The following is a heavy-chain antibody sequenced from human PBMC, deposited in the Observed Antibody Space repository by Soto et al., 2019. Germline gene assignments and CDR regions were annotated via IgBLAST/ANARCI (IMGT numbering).Heavy chain of an antibody. V-gene: IGHV4-4*02. J-gene: IGHJ4*02. CDR1: GGSISSGGYS. CDR3: ARATGGYSYGYFDY. D-gene: IGHD5-18*01. CDR2: IYHSGST. Sequence: LETLSVTCAVSGGSISSGGYSWSWVRQPPGKGLEWIGEIYHSGSTNYNPSLKSRVTISVDKSKNQFSLKLSSVTAADTAVYYCARATGGYSYGYFDYWGQGTLVTVSS.